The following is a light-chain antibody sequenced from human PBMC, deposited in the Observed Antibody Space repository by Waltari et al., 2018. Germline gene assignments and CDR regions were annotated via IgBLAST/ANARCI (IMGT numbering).Light chain of an antibody. CDR1: QTFLYSPNNKNC. V-gene: IGKV4-1*01. Sequence: DIVMTQSPDSLAVSLGERATINCKSSQTFLYSPNNKNCLAWYQQKPGHPPTLLIYCASTRQSGVPDRFSGSGSGTDFTLTISSLQAEDVAVYYCQQYYSAPYTFGQGTELEIK. CDR3: QQYYSAPYT. CDR2: CAS. J-gene: IGKJ2*01.